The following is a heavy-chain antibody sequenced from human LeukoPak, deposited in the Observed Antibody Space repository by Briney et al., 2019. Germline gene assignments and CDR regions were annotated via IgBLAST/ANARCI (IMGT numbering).Heavy chain of an antibody. CDR1: GGSISSGSYY. Sequence: PSETLSLTCTVSGGSISSGSYYWSWIRQPAGKGLEWIGRIYTSGSTNYNPSLKSRVTISVDTSKNQFSLKLSSVTAADTAVYYCARVLYYYDSSGYSYYFDYWGQGTLVTVSS. D-gene: IGHD3-22*01. V-gene: IGHV4-61*02. J-gene: IGHJ4*02. CDR3: ARVLYYYDSSGYSYYFDY. CDR2: IYTSGST.